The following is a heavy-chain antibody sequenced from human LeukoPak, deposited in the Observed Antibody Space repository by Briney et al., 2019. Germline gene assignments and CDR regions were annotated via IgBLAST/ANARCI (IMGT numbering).Heavy chain of an antibody. Sequence: GASVKVSCKASGYTFTGYYMHWVRQAPGQGLEWMGWINPNSGGTNYAQKFQGRVTMTRDTFISTAYMELSRLRSDDTAVYYCARGAMVATLFFDCWGQGTLVTVSS. CDR3: ARGAMVATLFFDC. CDR1: GYTFTGYY. CDR2: INPNSGGT. V-gene: IGHV1-2*02. J-gene: IGHJ4*02. D-gene: IGHD5-12*01.